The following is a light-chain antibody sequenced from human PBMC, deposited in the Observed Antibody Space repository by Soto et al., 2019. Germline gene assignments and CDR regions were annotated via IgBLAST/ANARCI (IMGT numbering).Light chain of an antibody. Sequence: QSALTQPASVSGSPGQSITISCTGTSSDVGGYNYVSWYQQRPGKAPKFMIYEVTNRPSGVSNRFSGSKSGNTASLTISGLQAEDEADYYCASCTSRGTRVFGTGTKLTVL. CDR1: SSDVGGYNY. J-gene: IGLJ1*01. CDR2: EVT. CDR3: ASCTSRGTRV. V-gene: IGLV2-14*01.